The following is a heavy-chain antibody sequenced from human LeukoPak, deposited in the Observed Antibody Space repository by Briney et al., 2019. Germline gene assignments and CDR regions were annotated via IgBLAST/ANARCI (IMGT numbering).Heavy chain of an antibody. V-gene: IGHV1-18*01. D-gene: IGHD2-8*01. J-gene: IGHJ6*02. Sequence: ASVRVSCKASGYTFTSYGISWVRQAPGQWLEWMGWISAYNGNTNYAQKLQGRVTMTTDTSTSTAYMELRSLRSDDTAVYYCARDSHIVLMVYAPEDNYYYYYGMDVWGQGTTVTVSS. CDR1: GYTFTSYG. CDR2: ISAYNGNT. CDR3: ARDSHIVLMVYAPEDNYYYYYGMDV.